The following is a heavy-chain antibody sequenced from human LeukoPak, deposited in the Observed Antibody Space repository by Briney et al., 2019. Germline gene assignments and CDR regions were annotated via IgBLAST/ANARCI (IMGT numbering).Heavy chain of an antibody. Sequence: SETLSLTCTVSGGSISSYYWSWIRQPPGKGLEWIGYIYYSGSTNYNPSLKSRVTIPVDTSKNQFPLKLSSVTAADTAVYYCARTRSGGSLDAFDIWGQGTMVTVSS. J-gene: IGHJ3*02. D-gene: IGHD2-15*01. CDR1: GGSISSYY. CDR2: IYYSGST. CDR3: ARTRSGGSLDAFDI. V-gene: IGHV4-59*08.